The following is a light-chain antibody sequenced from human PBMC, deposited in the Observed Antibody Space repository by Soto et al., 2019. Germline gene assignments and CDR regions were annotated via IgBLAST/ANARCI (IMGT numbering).Light chain of an antibody. J-gene: IGKJ2*01. CDR3: QQYSTYSGYT. CDR1: QTISSW. CDR2: KAS. Sequence: DIQMTQSPSTLSGSVGDRVTITCRASQTISSWLAWYQQKPGKAPKLLIYKASTLKSGVPSRFSGSGSGTEFTLTISSLQSDDFATYYCQQYSTYSGYTFGQGTKVDIK. V-gene: IGKV1-5*03.